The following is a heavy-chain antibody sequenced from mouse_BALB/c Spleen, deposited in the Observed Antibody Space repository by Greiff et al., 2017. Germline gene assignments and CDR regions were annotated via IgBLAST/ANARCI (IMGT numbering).Heavy chain of an antibody. CDR3: ARREYGNYGLYYYAMDY. CDR1: GYSFTSYW. J-gene: IGHJ4*01. CDR2: IDPSDSET. Sequence: QVHVKQSGPQLVRPGASVKISCKASGYSFTSYWMHWVKQRPGQGLEWIGMIDPSDSETRLNQKFKDKATLTVDKSSSTAYMQLSSPTSEDSAVYYCARREYGNYGLYYYAMDYWGQGTSVTVSS. V-gene: IGHV1S127*01. D-gene: IGHD2-10*02.